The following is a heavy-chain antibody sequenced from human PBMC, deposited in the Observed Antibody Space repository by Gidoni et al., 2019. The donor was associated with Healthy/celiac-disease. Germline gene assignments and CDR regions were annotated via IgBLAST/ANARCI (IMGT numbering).Heavy chain of an antibody. CDR3: ARGVRALVDYYYYGMDV. D-gene: IGHD2-15*01. J-gene: IGHJ6*02. V-gene: IGHV1-8*01. Sequence: QVQLVQSGAEVKKPGASVKVSCKASGYTFTSCDINWVRQATGQGLEWMGWMNPNSGNTGYAQKFQGRVTMTRNTSISAAYMELSSLRSEDTAVYYCARGVRALVDYYYYGMDVWGQGTTVTVSS. CDR2: MNPNSGNT. CDR1: GYTFTSCD.